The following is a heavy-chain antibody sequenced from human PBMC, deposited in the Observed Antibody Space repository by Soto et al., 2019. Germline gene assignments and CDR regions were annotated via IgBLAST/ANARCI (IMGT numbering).Heavy chain of an antibody. D-gene: IGHD2-2*02. CDR3: AREKTAVVVPAAIRLHYYYGMDV. Sequence: ASVKVSCKASGYTFTSYGISWVRQAPGQGLEWMGWISAYNGNTNYAQKLQGRVTMTTDTSTSTAYMELRSLRSDDTAVYYCAREKTAVVVPAAIRLHYYYGMDVWGQGTTVTVSS. J-gene: IGHJ6*02. V-gene: IGHV1-18*01. CDR1: GYTFTSYG. CDR2: ISAYNGNT.